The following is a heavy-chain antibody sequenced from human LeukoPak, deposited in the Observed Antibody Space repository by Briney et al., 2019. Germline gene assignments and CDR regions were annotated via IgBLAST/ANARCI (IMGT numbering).Heavy chain of an antibody. CDR3: ARGAWDV. V-gene: IGHV3-66*01. CDR1: GFTFSSYS. CDR2: IHAGGSS. J-gene: IGHJ6*02. Sequence: GGSLRLSCAASGFTFSSYSMNWVRQTPGKGLEWVSVIHAGGSSYYADSVKDRFTISRDNSKNTLYLQMINLRAEDTAVYYCARGAWDVWGQGTTVTVSS.